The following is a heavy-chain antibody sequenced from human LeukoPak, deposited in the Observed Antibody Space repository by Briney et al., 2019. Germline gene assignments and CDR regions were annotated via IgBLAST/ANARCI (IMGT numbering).Heavy chain of an antibody. Sequence: GALRLSCAASGFTFSSYSMNWVRQAPGKGLEWVSSISSSSSYIYYADSVKGRFTISRDNAKNSLYLQMNSLRAEDTAVYYCARGLTITIFGVVPFNWCFDLWGRGTLVTVSS. CDR2: ISSSSSYI. J-gene: IGHJ2*01. CDR3: ARGLTITIFGVVPFNWCFDL. V-gene: IGHV3-21*01. CDR1: GFTFSSYS. D-gene: IGHD3-3*01.